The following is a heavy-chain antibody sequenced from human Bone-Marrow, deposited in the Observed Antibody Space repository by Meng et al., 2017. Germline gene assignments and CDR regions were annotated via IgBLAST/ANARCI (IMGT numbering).Heavy chain of an antibody. CDR3: ASKGTSSSYDY. CDR2: INWNGGST. J-gene: IGHJ4*02. V-gene: IGHV3-20*04. D-gene: IGHD6-13*01. CDR1: GFTFDDYT. Sequence: GESLKISCAASGFTFDDYTMHWVRQAPGKGLEWVSGINWNGGSTGYADSVKGRFTISRDNAKNSLYLQMNSLRAEDTALYYCASKGTSSSYDYWGQGTLVTVAS.